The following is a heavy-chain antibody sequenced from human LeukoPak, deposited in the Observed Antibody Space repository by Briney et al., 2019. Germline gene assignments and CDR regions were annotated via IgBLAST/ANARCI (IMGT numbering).Heavy chain of an antibody. CDR1: GYTFTSYG. Sequence: GASVKVSCKASGYTFTSYGISWVRQAPGQGLEWMGWISAYNGNTNYAQKLQGRVTMTTDTSTSTAYMELRSLRSDDTAVYYCARERGTDYYYYYMDVWGKGTTVTVSS. CDR2: ISAYNGNT. D-gene: IGHD1-1*01. J-gene: IGHJ6*03. CDR3: ARERGTDYYYYYMDV. V-gene: IGHV1-18*01.